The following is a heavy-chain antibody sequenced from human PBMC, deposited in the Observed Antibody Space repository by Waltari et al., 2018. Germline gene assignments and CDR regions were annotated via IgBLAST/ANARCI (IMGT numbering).Heavy chain of an antibody. V-gene: IGHV4-39*01. CDR2: IYYSGST. D-gene: IGHD2-8*01. Sequence: QLQLQGSGPGQVNPSETLSLTCTVSGDSISSSRDYWGWIRQPPGKGLEWIGSIYYSGSTYYNPSLKSRLSISVDTPKNQFSLKLSSVTAADAAIYYCARLRSNMTPFDPWGQGTLVTVSS. CDR3: ARLRSNMTPFDP. J-gene: IGHJ5*02. CDR1: GDSISSSRDY.